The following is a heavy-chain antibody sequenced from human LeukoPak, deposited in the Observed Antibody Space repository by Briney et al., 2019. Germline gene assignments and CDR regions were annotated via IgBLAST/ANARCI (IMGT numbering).Heavy chain of an antibody. J-gene: IGHJ4*02. CDR2: INHSGST. CDR1: GGSFSGYY. D-gene: IGHD6-19*01. V-gene: IGHV4-34*01. CDR3: ARGQSSGWLRNPFYFDY. Sequence: SETLSLTCAVYGGSFSGYYWSWIRQPPGKGLEWIGEINHSGSTNYNPSLKGRVTISVDTSKNRFSLKLSSVTAADTAVYYCARGQSSGWLRNPFYFDYWGQGTLVTVSS.